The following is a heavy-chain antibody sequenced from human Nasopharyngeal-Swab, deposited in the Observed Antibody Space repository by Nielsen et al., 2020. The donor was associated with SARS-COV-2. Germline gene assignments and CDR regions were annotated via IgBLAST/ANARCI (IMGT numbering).Heavy chain of an antibody. V-gene: IGHV1-18*01. CDR2: VSPYNGDT. CDR3: ARGGSFLGYFDY. J-gene: IGHJ4*02. Sequence: WVRQAPGQGLEWMGWVSPYNGDTNYAQDFQGRLTMTTDTSTNTAYMELRSLRSDDTAVYYCARGGSFLGYFDYWGQGTLVTVSS. D-gene: IGHD3-3*01.